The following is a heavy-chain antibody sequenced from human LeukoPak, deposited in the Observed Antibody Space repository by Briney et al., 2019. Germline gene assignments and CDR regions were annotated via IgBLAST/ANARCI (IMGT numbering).Heavy chain of an antibody. CDR3: ARDAGGFLEWLLPARHDY. V-gene: IGHV3-9*01. J-gene: IGHJ4*02. Sequence: GRSLRLSCAASGFTFDDYAMHWVRQAPGKGLEWVSGISWNSGSIGYADSVKGRFTISRDNAKNSLYLQMNSLRAEDTAVYYCARDAGGFLEWLLPARHDYWGQGTLVTVSS. D-gene: IGHD3-3*01. CDR1: GFTFDDYA. CDR2: ISWNSGSI.